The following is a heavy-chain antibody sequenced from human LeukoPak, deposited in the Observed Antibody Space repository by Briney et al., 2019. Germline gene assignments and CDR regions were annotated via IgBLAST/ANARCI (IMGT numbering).Heavy chain of an antibody. J-gene: IGHJ4*02. Sequence: GGSPRLSCAASGFTFSSYWMSWVREAPGKGLEWVANIKQDGSEKYYVDSVKGRFTISRDNAKNSLYLQMNSLRAEDTAVYYCAREWKGRLRYIDYWGQGTLVTVSS. CDR2: IKQDGSEK. CDR3: AREWKGRLRYIDY. CDR1: GFTFSSYW. D-gene: IGHD4-17*01. V-gene: IGHV3-7*03.